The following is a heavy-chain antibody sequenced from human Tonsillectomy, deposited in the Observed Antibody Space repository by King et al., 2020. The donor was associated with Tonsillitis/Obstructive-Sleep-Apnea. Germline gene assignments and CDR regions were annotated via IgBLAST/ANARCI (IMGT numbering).Heavy chain of an antibody. CDR2: IWHDGSNK. D-gene: IGHD1-26*01. V-gene: IGHV3-33*01. J-gene: IGHJ4*02. CDR3: ARVGVGAT. CDR1: GFTFSRYG. Sequence: QLVQSGGGVVQPGRSLRLSCAASGFTFSRYGMHWVRQAPGKGLEWVAFIWHDGSNKYYADSVKGRFTISRDSSKNTLYLQMNSLTAEDMAVYYCARVGVGATWGQGTLVTVSS.